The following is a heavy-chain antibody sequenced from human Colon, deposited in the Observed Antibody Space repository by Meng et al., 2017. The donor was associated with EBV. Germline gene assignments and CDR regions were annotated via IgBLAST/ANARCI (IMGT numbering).Heavy chain of an antibody. Sequence: QVRLQESGPGLVKPSQTLSLTCTVSGGSISSGDYYWSWIRQPPGKGLEWIGYIYYSGSTHYNPSLKSRVTISVDTSKNQFSLKVSSVTAADTAVYYCARQATGYCSGGSCYSGSIFDYWGQGTLVTVSS. CDR2: IYYSGST. D-gene: IGHD2-15*01. CDR1: GGSISSGDYY. CDR3: ARQATGYCSGGSCYSGSIFDY. J-gene: IGHJ4*02. V-gene: IGHV4-30-4*01.